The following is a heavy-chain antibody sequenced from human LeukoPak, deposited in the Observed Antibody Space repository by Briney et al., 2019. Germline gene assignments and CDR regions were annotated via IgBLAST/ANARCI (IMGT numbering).Heavy chain of an antibody. J-gene: IGHJ6*02. Sequence: PSKTLSLTCAVYGGSFSSYYWSWIRQPPGKGLEWIGEINHSGSTNYNPSLKSRVTISADTSKNQLSLKLSSVTAADTAVYYCARDVGYYGSGSSPHYYYYGMDVWGQGTTVTVSS. V-gene: IGHV4-34*01. CDR2: INHSGST. CDR3: ARDVGYYGSGSSPHYYYYGMDV. CDR1: GGSFSSYY. D-gene: IGHD3-10*01.